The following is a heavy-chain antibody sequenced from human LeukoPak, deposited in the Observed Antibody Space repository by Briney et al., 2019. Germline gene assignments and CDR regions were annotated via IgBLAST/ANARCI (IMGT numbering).Heavy chain of an antibody. CDR1: GYTFTSYD. CDR2: MNPNSGNT. D-gene: IGHD3-22*01. Sequence: GASVKVSCKASGYTFTSYDINWVRQATGQGLEWMGWMNPNSGNTGYAQKFQGRVTMTRDTSTSTVYMELSSLRSEDTAVYYCATEGTYDSSGYENFDYWGQGTLVTVSS. J-gene: IGHJ4*02. CDR3: ATEGTYDSSGYENFDY. V-gene: IGHV1-8*01.